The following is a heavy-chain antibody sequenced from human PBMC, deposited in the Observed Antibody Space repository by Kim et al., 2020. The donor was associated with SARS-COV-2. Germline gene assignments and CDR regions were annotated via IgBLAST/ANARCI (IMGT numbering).Heavy chain of an antibody. D-gene: IGHD3-16*01. V-gene: IGHV3-23*01. Sequence: GDGITSFNADSVKGRFTLSRDNSKHTLYLQMNRLRAEDTATYYCTQKGGGVWGQGTMVTVSS. CDR3: TQKGGGV. J-gene: IGHJ3*01. CDR2: GDGITS.